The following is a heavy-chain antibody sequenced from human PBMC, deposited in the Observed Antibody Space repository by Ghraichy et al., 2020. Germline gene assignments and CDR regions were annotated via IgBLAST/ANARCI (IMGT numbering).Heavy chain of an antibody. D-gene: IGHD3-22*01. Sequence: GGSLRLSCAASRFIFSDYWMHWVRQAPGKGLEWVARINGDGSITTYADSVKGRFTISRDNAKLTLFLQMNSLRAEDTAVYYCAKDGDGYYYDSSGYFDDWGQGTLVTVSS. J-gene: IGHJ4*02. CDR3: AKDGDGYYYDSSGYFDD. CDR2: INGDGSIT. CDR1: RFIFSDYW. V-gene: IGHV3-74*01.